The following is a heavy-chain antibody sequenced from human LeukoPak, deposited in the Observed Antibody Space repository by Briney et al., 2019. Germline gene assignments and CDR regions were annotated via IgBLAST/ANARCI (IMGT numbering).Heavy chain of an antibody. CDR3: ARGTRWLQDY. V-gene: IGHV1-46*01. CDR2: INPSSGST. D-gene: IGHD5-24*01. CDR1: GYTFTSYY. Sequence: ASVKVSCKASGYTFTSYYMHWVRQAPGQGLEWMGVINPSSGSTTSAQKFQGRVTMTRDTSTSTVYMELSSLRSEDTAVYYCARGTRWLQDYWGQGTLVTVSS. J-gene: IGHJ4*02.